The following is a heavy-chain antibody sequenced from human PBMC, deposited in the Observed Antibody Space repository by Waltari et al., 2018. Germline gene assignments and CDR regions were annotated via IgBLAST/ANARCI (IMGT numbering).Heavy chain of an antibody. J-gene: IGHJ4*02. V-gene: IGHV3-23*01. CDR3: LVGADFDY. CDR1: GVTFSRYA. Sequence: EVQLLESGGGLVKTGGSMRMSCAASGVTFSRYAMSWVRQAPGKGLEWFSSISGSCGSTSYPDSVKARFTISRDNSKNTLYLQMNSLRAEDTAVYYCLVGADFDYWGQGTLFTVSS. CDR2: ISGSCGST. D-gene: IGHD1-26*01.